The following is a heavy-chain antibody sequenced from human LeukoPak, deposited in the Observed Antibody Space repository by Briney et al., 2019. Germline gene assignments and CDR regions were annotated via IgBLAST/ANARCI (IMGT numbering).Heavy chain of an antibody. CDR2: ISPSGGST. V-gene: IGHV1-2*02. CDR1: GYIFTDYY. D-gene: IGHD3-10*01. Sequence: ASVKVSCKASGYIFTDYYMHWVRQAPGQGPEWMGVISPSGGSTTYAQKFQGRVTLTRDTSIRTAYMELSRLRSDDTAMYYCARYYIEGRCFDYWGQGTLVTVSS. CDR3: ARYYIEGRCFDY. J-gene: IGHJ4*02.